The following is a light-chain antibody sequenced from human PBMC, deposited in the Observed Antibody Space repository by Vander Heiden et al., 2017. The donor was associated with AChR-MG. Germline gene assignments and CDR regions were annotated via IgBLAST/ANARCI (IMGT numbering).Light chain of an antibody. J-gene: IGKJ1*01. CDR1: QSVSSN. V-gene: IGKV3-15*01. CDR2: GVS. CDR3: QQYNSWPPT. Sequence: IVMTQSTATLSVSPGERATLSCRASQSVSSNLAWSQQKPGQAPKLLTYGVSTRATGIPARFSGSGSGTEFTLTISSLQYEDFAVYYCQQYNSWPPTFGQGTKVEIK.